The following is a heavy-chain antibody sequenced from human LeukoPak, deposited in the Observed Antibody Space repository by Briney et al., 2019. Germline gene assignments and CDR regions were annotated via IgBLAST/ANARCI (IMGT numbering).Heavy chain of an antibody. V-gene: IGHV1-18*01. CDR3: ARDLHYGSGRYYMN. D-gene: IGHD3-10*01. J-gene: IGHJ4*02. CDR1: GYTFTNYG. CDR2: ISAYNGNT. Sequence: GASVTVSCKASGYTFTNYGISWVRQAPGQGLEWMGWISAYNGNTNYAQKLQGRLTMTTDTSTSTAYMELRSLRSDDTAVYYCARDLHYGSGRYYMNWGQGTLVCVSS.